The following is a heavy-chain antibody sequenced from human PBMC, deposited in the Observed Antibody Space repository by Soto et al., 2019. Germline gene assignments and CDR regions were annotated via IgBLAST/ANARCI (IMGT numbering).Heavy chain of an antibody. V-gene: IGHV1-69*01. CDR3: AVLDSIFFFNDKATTEIYTLSLLDS. CDR2: IIPIFGTA. Sequence: QTPGQGLEWMGGIIPIFGTANYAQKFQGRVTITADESTRTAYMELSSLRSEDTAVYYCAVLDSIFFFNDKATTEIYTLSLLDS. J-gene: IGHJ5*01. D-gene: IGHD3-3*02.